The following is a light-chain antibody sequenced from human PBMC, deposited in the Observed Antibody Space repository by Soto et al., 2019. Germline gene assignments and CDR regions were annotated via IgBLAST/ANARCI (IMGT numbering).Light chain of an antibody. CDR3: CSYAGXSTYV. CDR2: EVS. J-gene: IGLJ1*01. V-gene: IGLV2-23*02. CDR1: SSDVGSYNL. Sequence: QSALTQPASVSGSPGQSITISCTGTSSDVGSYNLVSWYQQHPGKAPKLMIYEVSKRPSGVSNRFSGSKSGNTASLTISGLQAEDEADYYCCSYAGXSTYVFGTGTKVTVL.